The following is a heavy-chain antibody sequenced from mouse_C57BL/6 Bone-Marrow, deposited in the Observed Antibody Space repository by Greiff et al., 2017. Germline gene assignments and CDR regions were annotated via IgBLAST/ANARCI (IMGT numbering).Heavy chain of an antibody. V-gene: IGHV1-69*01. CDR2: IDPSDSYT. D-gene: IGHD1-1*01. CDR3: ARSLYYGSSYNY. Sequence: QVQLQQPGAELVMPGASVKLPCKASGYTFTSYWMHWVKQRPGQGLEWIGEIDPSDSYTNYNQKFKGKSTLTVDKSSSTAYMQLSSLTSEDSAVYYCARSLYYGSSYNYWGQGTTLTVSS. CDR1: GYTFTSYW. J-gene: IGHJ2*01.